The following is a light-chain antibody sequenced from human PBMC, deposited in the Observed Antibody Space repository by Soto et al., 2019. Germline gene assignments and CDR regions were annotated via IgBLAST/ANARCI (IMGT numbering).Light chain of an antibody. V-gene: IGKV3-20*01. CDR3: QQYGSSPSIT. J-gene: IGKJ5*01. CDR1: EIVPLNY. CDR2: RGS. Sequence: EIVLTDSPCTLSLSPVERATLSCSAIEIVPLNYLAWYQQKPGQTPRVLIYRGSNRATDIPDRFSGSGSGTDFTLTISRLEPEDFAVYYCQQYGSSPSITFGQGTRLEIK.